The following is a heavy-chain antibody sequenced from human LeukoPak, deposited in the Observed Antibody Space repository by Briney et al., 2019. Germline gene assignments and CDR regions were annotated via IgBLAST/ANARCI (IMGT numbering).Heavy chain of an antibody. V-gene: IGHV3-21*04. CDR2: ISTSSSYI. J-gene: IGHJ3*02. D-gene: IGHD3/OR15-3a*01. CDR1: RFTFSTYS. CDR3: AKDIDGDWLGYDAFDI. Sequence: GGSLRLSCAASRFTFSTYSMNWVRQAPGKGLEWVSFISTSSSYIYYADSVKGRFTISRDNARNSLYLQMNSLRAEDTAFYYCAKDIDGDWLGYDAFDIWGQGTMVTVSS.